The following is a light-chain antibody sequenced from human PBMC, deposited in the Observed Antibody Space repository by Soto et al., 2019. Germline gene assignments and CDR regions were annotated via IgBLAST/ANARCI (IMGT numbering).Light chain of an antibody. CDR3: LEALQIPWT. Sequence: DIVMTQSPLSLPVTPGEPASISCRSSQSLLNSNGYYYLDWYVQKPGQSPQLLIYLASNRAPGVXDXXSGSGSGTDFTLKISRVEAADVGFSYCLEALQIPWTFGQGTKVEIK. J-gene: IGKJ1*01. CDR2: LAS. V-gene: IGKV2-28*01. CDR1: QSLLNSNGYYY.